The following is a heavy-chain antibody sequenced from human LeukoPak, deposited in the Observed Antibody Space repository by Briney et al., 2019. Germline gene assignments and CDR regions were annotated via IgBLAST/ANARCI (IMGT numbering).Heavy chain of an antibody. V-gene: IGHV4-59*08. CDR1: GGSLSPYY. J-gene: IGHJ4*02. Sequence: SETLSLTCTVSGGSLSPYYWSWSRQPPGKGLEWIGYVHYSGRTKSNPSHKSRGTISLATSKNQFSLRLSSVTAADTATYFCARHYKCARTTVFVYWGRGTLVTVSS. D-gene: IGHD4-11*01. CDR2: VHYSGRT. CDR3: ARHYKCARTTVFVY.